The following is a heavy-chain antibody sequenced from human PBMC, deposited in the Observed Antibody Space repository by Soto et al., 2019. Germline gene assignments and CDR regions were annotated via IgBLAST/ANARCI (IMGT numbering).Heavy chain of an antibody. J-gene: IGHJ3*02. CDR2: ISYDGSNK. Sequence: PLRLSCTAAWVTFGGYAVHRVRQAPGKGLEWVAVISYDGSNKYYADSVKGRFTISRDNSKNMLFLQMSSLRAEDTAVYYCASGAVAADDAFDIWGQGTMVTVSS. D-gene: IGHD6-19*01. CDR3: ASGAVAADDAFDI. CDR1: WVTFGGYA. V-gene: IGHV3-30-3*01.